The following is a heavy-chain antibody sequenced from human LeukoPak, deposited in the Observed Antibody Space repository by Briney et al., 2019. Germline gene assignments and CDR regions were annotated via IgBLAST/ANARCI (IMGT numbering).Heavy chain of an antibody. CDR1: GFTFSSYS. J-gene: IGHJ4*02. V-gene: IGHV3-30*04. CDR2: ISYDGSNK. Sequence: GSLRLSCAASGFTFSSYSMHWVRQASGKGLEWVAVISYDGSNKYYADSVKGRFTISRDNSKNTLYLQMNSLRAEDTAVYYCARGVGVVPAAMLLCWGQGTLVTVSS. D-gene: IGHD2-2*01. CDR3: ARGVGVVPAAMLLC.